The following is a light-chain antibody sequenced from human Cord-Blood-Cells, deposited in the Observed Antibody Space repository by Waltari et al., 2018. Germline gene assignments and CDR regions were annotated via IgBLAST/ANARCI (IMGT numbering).Light chain of an antibody. J-gene: IGKJ2*03. CDR3: QKYNNWPYS. CDR2: GAS. V-gene: IGKV3-15*01. Sequence: EIGLTQSPATRSVSPGERATLSCRASQRVSSNLAWYQQKPGQAPRLLSYGASTRATGIPARFSGSGSGTEFTLNISSLQSEDFAVYYCQKYNNWPYSFGQGTKLEIK. CDR1: QRVSSN.